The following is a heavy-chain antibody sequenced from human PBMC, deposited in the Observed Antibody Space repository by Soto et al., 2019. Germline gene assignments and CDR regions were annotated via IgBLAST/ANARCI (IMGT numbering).Heavy chain of an antibody. Sequence: PSETLSLTCTVSGGSISSSSWNWIRQAPGKRLEWIGCIFYTGSTNFNPSLESRVAMSLDTSKNQFSLRLSSVTAADTAVYYCARHLYYGSGTYLLGFDPWGQGTLVTVSS. CDR2: IFYTGST. V-gene: IGHV4-59*08. CDR3: ARHLYYGSGTYLLGFDP. D-gene: IGHD3-10*01. J-gene: IGHJ5*02. CDR1: GGSISSSS.